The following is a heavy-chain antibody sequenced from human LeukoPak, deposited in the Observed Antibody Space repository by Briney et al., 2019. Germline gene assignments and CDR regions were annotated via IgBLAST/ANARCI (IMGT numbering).Heavy chain of an antibody. CDR3: ARSVGELGNAFDI. Sequence: GGSLRLSCAASGFTFSTYDMHWVRQATGKGLEWVSGISAGGDTYYSGSVKGRFTISRENAKKSLYLQMNSLRGGDTAVYYCARSVGELGNAFDIWGQGTMVTVSS. CDR1: GFTFSTYD. D-gene: IGHD3-10*01. V-gene: IGHV3-13*01. CDR2: ISAGGDT. J-gene: IGHJ3*02.